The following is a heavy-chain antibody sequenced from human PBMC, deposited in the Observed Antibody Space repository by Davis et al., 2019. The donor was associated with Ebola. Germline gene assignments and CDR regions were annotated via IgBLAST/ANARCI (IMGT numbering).Heavy chain of an antibody. CDR3: ARDEHTTVTTFDY. CDR2: INPHNGNT. Sequence: APVKVSCKASGYTFTNYGITWVRQAPGQGLEWMGWINPHNGNTNYAQKLQGRVTFTRDTSASTAYMELSSLRSEDTAVYYCARDEHTTVTTFDYWGQGTLVTVSS. J-gene: IGHJ4*02. CDR1: GYTFTNYG. D-gene: IGHD4-17*01. V-gene: IGHV1-18*04.